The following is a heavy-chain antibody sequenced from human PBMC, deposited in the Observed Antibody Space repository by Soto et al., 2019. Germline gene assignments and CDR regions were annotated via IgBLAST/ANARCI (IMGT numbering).Heavy chain of an antibody. CDR2: ISYDGSNK. CDR1: GFTFSSYA. D-gene: IGHD2-2*01. V-gene: IGHV3-30-3*01. Sequence: GGSLRLSCAASGFTFSSYAMHWVRQAPGKGLEWVAVISYDGSNKYYADSVKGRFTISRDNSKNTLYLQMNSLRAEDTAVYYCAREPGAAPILVIYYYGMDVWGQGTTVTVSS. CDR3: AREPGAAPILVIYYYGMDV. J-gene: IGHJ6*02.